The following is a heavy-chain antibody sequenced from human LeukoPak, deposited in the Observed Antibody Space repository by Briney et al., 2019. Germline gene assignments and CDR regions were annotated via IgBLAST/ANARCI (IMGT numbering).Heavy chain of an antibody. J-gene: IGHJ4*02. CDR1: GGSISSGGDY. CDR2: IYYSGST. Sequence: PSEILSLTCTVSGGSISSGGDYWSWIRQHPGKGLEWIGYIYYSGSTYYNPSLKSRVTISVDTSKNQFSLKLSSVTAADTAVYYCARDRHSSGWGIDYWGQGTLVTVSS. CDR3: ARDRHSSGWGIDY. V-gene: IGHV4-31*03. D-gene: IGHD6-19*01.